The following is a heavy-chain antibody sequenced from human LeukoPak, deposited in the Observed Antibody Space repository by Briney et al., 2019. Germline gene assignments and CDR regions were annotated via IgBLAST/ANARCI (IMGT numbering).Heavy chain of an antibody. V-gene: IGHV3-23*01. CDR3: AKDEYCSGGSCYSPPNNLFDP. J-gene: IGHJ5*02. D-gene: IGHD2-15*01. CDR2: ISGSGGST. Sequence: GGSLRLSCAASGFTFSSYAMTWVRQAPGKGLEWVSTISGSGGSTYYADSVKGRFTISRDNSKNTLYLQMNSLRAEDTAVYYCAKDEYCSGGSCYSPPNNLFDPWGQGTLVTVSS. CDR1: GFTFSSYA.